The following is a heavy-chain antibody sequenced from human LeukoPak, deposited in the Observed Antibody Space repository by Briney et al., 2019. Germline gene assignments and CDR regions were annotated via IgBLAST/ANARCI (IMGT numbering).Heavy chain of an antibody. D-gene: IGHD4-17*01. J-gene: IGHJ5*02. CDR3: ARENDYGNNWFDP. CDR1: GYTFTSYG. V-gene: IGHV1-18*01. Sequence: ASVKVSCKASGYTFTSYGISWVRQAPGQGLEWMGWINAYNGNTNYAQKLQGRVTMTRDTSTRTVYMELSSLRSDDTAVYYCARENDYGNNWFDPWGQGTLVTVSS. CDR2: INAYNGNT.